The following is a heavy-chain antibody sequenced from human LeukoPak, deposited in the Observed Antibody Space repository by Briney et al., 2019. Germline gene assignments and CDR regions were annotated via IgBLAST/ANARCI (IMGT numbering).Heavy chain of an antibody. CDR2: INSDGSST. Sequence: GGSLRLSCAVSGFTFSSYWMHWVRQAPGKGLVWVSRINSDGSSTIYADSVQGRFTISRDNAKNTLYLQMNSLRAEDTAVYLCTRGTGSYYSLGYWGQGTLVTVSS. V-gene: IGHV3-74*01. D-gene: IGHD3-10*01. CDR1: GFTFSSYW. J-gene: IGHJ4*02. CDR3: TRGTGSYYSLGY.